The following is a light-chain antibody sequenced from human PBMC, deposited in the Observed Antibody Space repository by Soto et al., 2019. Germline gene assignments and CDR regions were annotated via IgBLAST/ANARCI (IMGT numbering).Light chain of an antibody. CDR2: GAS. V-gene: IGKV3-15*01. CDR1: QSVSSN. Sequence: EIVMTQSPATLSVSPGERATLSCRASQSVSSNLAWYQQKPGQAPRLLIYGASNKASGIPARFSGSGSGTEFTLTISSLQSEDFAVYYSQQYNHWPPELTFGGGTKVEVK. J-gene: IGKJ4*01. CDR3: QQYNHWPPELT.